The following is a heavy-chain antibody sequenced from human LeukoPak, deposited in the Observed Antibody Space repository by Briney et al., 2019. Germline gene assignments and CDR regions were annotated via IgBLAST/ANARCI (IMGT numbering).Heavy chain of an antibody. CDR3: AREYPDNGDGWGY. J-gene: IGHJ4*02. V-gene: IGHV3-48*03. CDR2: ISGSGSTI. CDR1: GFTFSSYE. D-gene: IGHD1-1*01. Sequence: WGSLRLSCAASGFTFSSYEMNWVRQAPGKGLEWVSYISGSGSTIFYADSVKGRFTISRDNAKNSLYLQMNSLRVEDTAVYYCAREYPDNGDGWGYWGQGTLVTVSS.